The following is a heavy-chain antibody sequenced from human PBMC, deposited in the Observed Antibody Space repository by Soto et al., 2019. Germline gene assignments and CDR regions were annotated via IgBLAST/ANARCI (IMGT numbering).Heavy chain of an antibody. CDR1: GFTISSNA. V-gene: IGHV3-23*01. CDR2: ISDRGDTT. CDR3: AKDKPGTTSFDY. D-gene: IGHD1-1*01. J-gene: IGHJ4*02. Sequence: GGSLRLSLAASGFTISSNAMSWVRQAPGKGLEWVSSISDRGDTTHYADSVKGRFTISRDTYKNTPYLQLNTLRADDTAVYYCAKDKPGTTSFDYWGQGT.